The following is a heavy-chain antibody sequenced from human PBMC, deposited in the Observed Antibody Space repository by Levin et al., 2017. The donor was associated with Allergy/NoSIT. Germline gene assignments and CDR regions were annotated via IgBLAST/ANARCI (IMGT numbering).Heavy chain of an antibody. J-gene: IGHJ6*02. Sequence: GESLKISCAASGFTFSSYGMHWVRQAPGKGLEWVAVISYDGSNKYYADSVKGRFTISRDNSKNTLYLQMNSLRAEDTAVYYCAKDQGTAVAGTNYYYYGMDVWGQGTTVTVSS. CDR2: ISYDGSNK. CDR3: AKDQGTAVAGTNYYYYGMDV. D-gene: IGHD6-19*01. V-gene: IGHV3-30*18. CDR1: GFTFSSYG.